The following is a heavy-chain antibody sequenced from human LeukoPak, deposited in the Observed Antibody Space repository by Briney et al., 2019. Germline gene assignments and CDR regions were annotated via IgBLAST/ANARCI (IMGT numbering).Heavy chain of an antibody. CDR2: IYSGGST. V-gene: IGHV3-66*01. J-gene: IGHJ6*02. CDR3: ASWVRGVIPQVPYYYGMDV. Sequence: PGGFLRLSCAASGFTVNSNYMSWVRQAPGKGLEWVSVIYSGGSTYYADSVKGRFTISRDNSKNTLYLQMNSLRAEDTAVYYCASWVRGVIPQVPYYYGMDVWGQGTTVTVSS. CDR1: GFTVNSNY. D-gene: IGHD3-10*01.